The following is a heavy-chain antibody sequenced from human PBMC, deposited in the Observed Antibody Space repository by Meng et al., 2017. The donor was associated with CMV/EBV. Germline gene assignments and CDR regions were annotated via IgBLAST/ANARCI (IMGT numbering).Heavy chain of an antibody. Sequence: GESLKISCAASGFTFSSYAMHWVRQAPGKGLEWVAVISYDGSNKYYADSVKGRFTISRDNSKNTLYLQMNSLRAEDTAVYYYASGVAAGPDAANAFDIWGQGTMVTVSS. CDR1: GFTFSSYA. J-gene: IGHJ3*02. D-gene: IGHD6-13*01. CDR2: ISYDGSNK. V-gene: IGHV3-30*04. CDR3: ASGVAAGPDAANAFDI.